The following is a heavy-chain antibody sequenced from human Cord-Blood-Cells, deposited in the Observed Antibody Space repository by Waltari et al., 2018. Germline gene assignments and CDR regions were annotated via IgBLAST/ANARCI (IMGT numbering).Heavy chain of an antibody. Sequence: GYTFTSYDINWVRQATGQGLEWMGWINPNSGNTGYAQKFQGRVTITRNTSISTAYMELSSLRSEDTAVYYCARGRGTFYYYYYYGMDVWGQGTTVTVSS. J-gene: IGHJ6*02. CDR2: INPNSGNT. V-gene: IGHV1-8*03. CDR1: GYTFTSYD. CDR3: ARGRGTFYYYYYYGMDV. D-gene: IGHD1-7*01.